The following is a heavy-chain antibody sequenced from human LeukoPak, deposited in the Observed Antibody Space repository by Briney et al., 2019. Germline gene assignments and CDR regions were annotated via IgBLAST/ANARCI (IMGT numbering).Heavy chain of an antibody. Sequence: PSETLSLTCTFSGGSISSYYWSWIRQPAGKGLEWIGRIHSSGSTNYNPSLKSRVTISVDTSKNQFSLRLSSVTAADTAVYYCARVTGYVMEDYFDYWGQGTLVTVSS. J-gene: IGHJ4*02. CDR3: ARVTGYVMEDYFDY. CDR1: GGSISSYY. CDR2: IHSSGST. D-gene: IGHD6-13*01. V-gene: IGHV4-4*07.